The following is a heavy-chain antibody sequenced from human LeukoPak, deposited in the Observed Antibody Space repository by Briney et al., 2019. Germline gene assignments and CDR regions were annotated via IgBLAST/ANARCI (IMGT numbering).Heavy chain of an antibody. CDR3: AGDLYYDSSGYYEDI. J-gene: IGHJ3*02. Sequence: GGSLRLSCAASGFTFSDYYLSWIRQAPGKGLEWVSYISSSGSTIYYADSVKGRFTISRDNAKNSLYLQMNSLRAEDTAVYYCAGDLYYDSSGYYEDIWGQGTMVTVSS. D-gene: IGHD3-22*01. V-gene: IGHV3-11*01. CDR1: GFTFSDYY. CDR2: ISSSGSTI.